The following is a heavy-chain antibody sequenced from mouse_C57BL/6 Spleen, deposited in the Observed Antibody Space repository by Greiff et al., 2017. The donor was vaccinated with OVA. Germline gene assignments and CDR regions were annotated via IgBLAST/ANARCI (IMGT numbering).Heavy chain of an antibody. CDR2: IYPGSGNT. CDR1: GYTFTDYY. V-gene: IGHV1-76*01. CDR3: AREELGPWYFDV. D-gene: IGHD4-1*01. J-gene: IGHJ1*03. Sequence: QVQLQQSGAELVRPGASVKLSCKASGYTFTDYYINWVKQRPGQGLEWIARIYPGSGNTYYNEKFKGKATLTAEKSSSTAYMQLSSLTSEDSAVYFCAREELGPWYFDVWGTGTTVTVSS.